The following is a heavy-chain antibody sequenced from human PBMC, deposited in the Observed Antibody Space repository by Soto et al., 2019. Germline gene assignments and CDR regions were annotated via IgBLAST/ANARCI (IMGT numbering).Heavy chain of an antibody. CDR2: INAGNGNT. J-gene: IGHJ5*02. CDR3: ARDRCGSTGCYEIVSWFDP. V-gene: IGHV1-3*01. Sequence: ASVKVSCKASGYTFTSYAMHWVRQAPGQRLECMGWINAGNGNTKYSQKFQGRVTITRDTSASTAYMELSSLRSEDTAVYYCARDRCGSTGCYEIVSWFDPWGQGTLVTVSS. CDR1: GYTFTSYA. D-gene: IGHD2-2*01.